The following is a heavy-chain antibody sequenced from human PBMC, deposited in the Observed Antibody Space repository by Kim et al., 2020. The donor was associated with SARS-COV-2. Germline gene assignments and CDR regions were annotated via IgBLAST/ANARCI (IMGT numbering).Heavy chain of an antibody. CDR2: MSGSGGST. J-gene: IGHJ4*02. CDR1: GFTFNIYP. CDR3: AKVSGSGYFDY. D-gene: IGHD6-25*01. Sequence: GGSLRLSCAASGFTFNIYPMRWVRQAPGKGLEWVADMSGSGGSTYYADSVKGRFTISRDNSKNTVCLQMNSLRAEDTAVYYCAKVSGSGYFDYWGQGTLV. V-gene: IGHV3-23*01.